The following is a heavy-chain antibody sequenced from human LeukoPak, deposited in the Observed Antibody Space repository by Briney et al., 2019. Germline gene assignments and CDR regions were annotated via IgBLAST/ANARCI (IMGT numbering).Heavy chain of an antibody. J-gene: IGHJ4*02. CDR3: ALHPAQGSGSLDF. CDR2: IYPGDSTT. Sequence: GESLKISCKGSGYSFTSYWIGWVRQMPGKGLEWMGIIYPGDSTTTYSPSFQGQITISVGKSISTAYLHWSSLRASDTAIYYCALHPAQGSGSLDFWGQGTLVTVSS. D-gene: IGHD3-10*01. V-gene: IGHV5-51*01. CDR1: GYSFTSYW.